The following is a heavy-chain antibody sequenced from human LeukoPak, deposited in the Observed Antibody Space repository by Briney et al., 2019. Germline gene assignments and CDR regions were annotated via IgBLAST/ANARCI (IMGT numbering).Heavy chain of an antibody. D-gene: IGHD1-1*01. V-gene: IGHV4-61*02. CDR2: ISSTGST. CDR3: ARRNPTGHDAFDI. Sequence: SETLSLTCTVSGGSVSRGGYYWSWMRQPAGKGPEYLGRISSTGSTNYNPSLRSRVTISVDTSKNQFSLKLSSVTAADTAVYYCARRNPTGHDAFDIWGQGTMVTVS. J-gene: IGHJ3*02. CDR1: GGSVSRGGYY.